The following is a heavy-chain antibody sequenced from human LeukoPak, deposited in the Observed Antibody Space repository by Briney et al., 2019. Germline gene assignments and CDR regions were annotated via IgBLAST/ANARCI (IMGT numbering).Heavy chain of an antibody. D-gene: IGHD4-23*01. J-gene: IGHJ4*02. CDR3: ARGYGYGGNSGSRPFDY. Sequence: SETLSLTCAVYGGSCSGYYWSWIRQPPGKGLEWIGEINHSGSTNYNPSLKSRVTISVDTSKNQFSLKLSSVTAADTAVYYCARGYGYGGNSGSRPFDYWGQGTLVTVSS. CDR1: GGSCSGYY. V-gene: IGHV4-34*01. CDR2: INHSGST.